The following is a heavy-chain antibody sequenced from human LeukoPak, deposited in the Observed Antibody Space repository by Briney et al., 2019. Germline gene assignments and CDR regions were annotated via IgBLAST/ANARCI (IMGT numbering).Heavy chain of an antibody. V-gene: IGHV4-59*01. Sequence: SETLSLTCTVSGGSISTYYWSWIRQPPGKGLEWIGYTYYSGSTNYNPSLKSRVTISVDTSKNQFSLKLSSVTAADTAVYYCARETTHTTVVTQVSRYYYMDVWGKGTTVTVSS. D-gene: IGHD4-23*01. CDR1: GGSISTYY. CDR3: ARETTHTTVVTQVSRYYYMDV. CDR2: TYYSGST. J-gene: IGHJ6*03.